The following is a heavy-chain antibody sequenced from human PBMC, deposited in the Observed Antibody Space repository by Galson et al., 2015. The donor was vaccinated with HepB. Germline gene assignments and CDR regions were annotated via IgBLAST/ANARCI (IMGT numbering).Heavy chain of an antibody. CDR3: ARDSAYSMIVGVPYWYFDL. D-gene: IGHD3-22*01. V-gene: IGHV4-39*07. J-gene: IGHJ2*01. CDR2: MHYSGST. CDR1: GGSINSSNYY. Sequence: ETLSLTCTVSGGSINSSNYYWVWIRQSPGKGLEWIGSMHYSGSTYQNPSLKSRVTISIDTSKNQFSLKLSSVTAADTAVYYCARDSAYSMIVGVPYWYFDLWGRGTLVTVSS.